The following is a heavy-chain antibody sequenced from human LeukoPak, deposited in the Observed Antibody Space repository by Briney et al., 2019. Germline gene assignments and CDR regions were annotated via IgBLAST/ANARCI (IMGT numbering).Heavy chain of an antibody. V-gene: IGHV4-34*01. CDR2: INHSGST. J-gene: IGHJ4*02. Sequence: SETLSLTCTVSGGSISSYYWSWIRQPPGKGLEWIGEINHSGSTNYNPSLKSRVTISVDTSKNQFSLKLSSVTAADTAVYYCARLARHNTYYYGSGSYYKSLDYWGQGTLVTVSS. CDR3: ARLARHNTYYYGSGSYYKSLDY. D-gene: IGHD3-10*01. CDR1: GGSISSYY.